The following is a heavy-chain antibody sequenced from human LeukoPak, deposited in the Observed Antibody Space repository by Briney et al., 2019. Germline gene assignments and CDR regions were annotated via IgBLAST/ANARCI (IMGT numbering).Heavy chain of an antibody. V-gene: IGHV3-7*03. CDR2: INQDGSEK. CDR3: AWSYGSGSYYPFDY. D-gene: IGHD3-10*01. CDR1: GFTFSNYW. J-gene: IGHJ4*02. Sequence: HPGGSLRLSCAASGFTFSNYWMTWVRQAPGKGLEWVASINQDGSEKYYVDSVKGRFTISRDNAKNSLYLQMNSLRAEDTAVYYCAWSYGSGSYYPFDYWGQGTLVTVSS.